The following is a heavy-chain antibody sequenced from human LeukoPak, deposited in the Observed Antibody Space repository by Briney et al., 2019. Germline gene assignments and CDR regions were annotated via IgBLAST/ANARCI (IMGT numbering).Heavy chain of an antibody. V-gene: IGHV4-39*07. D-gene: IGHD6-6*01. CDR2: INHSGST. CDR1: GGSISSSSYY. Sequence: PSETLSLTCTVSGGSISSSSYYWSWIRQPPGKGLEWIGEINHSGSTNYNPSLKSRVTISVDTSKNQFSLKLSSVTAADTAVYYCARGRLEYSSAFRNYMDVWGKGTTVTVSS. J-gene: IGHJ6*03. CDR3: ARGRLEYSSAFRNYMDV.